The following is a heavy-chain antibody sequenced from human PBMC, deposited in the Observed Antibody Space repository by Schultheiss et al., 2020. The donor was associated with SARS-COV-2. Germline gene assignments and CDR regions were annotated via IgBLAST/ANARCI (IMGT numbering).Heavy chain of an antibody. CDR1: GFTFSSYA. CDR3: ARVTGGYCSGGSCPGGMDV. D-gene: IGHD2-15*01. CDR2: ISSSSSYI. Sequence: GGSLRLSCAASGFTFSSYAMSWVRQAPGKGLEWVSSISSSSSYIYYADSVKGRFTISRDNAKNSLYLQMNSLRAEDTAVYYCARVTGGYCSGGSCPGGMDVWGQGTTVTVSS. V-gene: IGHV3-21*01. J-gene: IGHJ6*02.